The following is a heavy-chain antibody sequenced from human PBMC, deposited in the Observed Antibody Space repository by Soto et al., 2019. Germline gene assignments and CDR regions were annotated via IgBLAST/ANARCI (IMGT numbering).Heavy chain of an antibody. CDR3: ARHIVVVVAAGWFDP. CDR2: INHSGST. CDR1: GGSFSGYY. J-gene: IGHJ5*02. D-gene: IGHD2-15*01. Sequence: QVQLQQRGAGLLKPSETLSLTCAVYGGSFSGYYWSWIRQPPGKGLEWIGEINHSGSTNYNPSLKSRVTISVDTSKNQFSLKLSSVTAADTAVYYCARHIVVVVAAGWFDPWGQGTLVTVSS. V-gene: IGHV4-34*01.